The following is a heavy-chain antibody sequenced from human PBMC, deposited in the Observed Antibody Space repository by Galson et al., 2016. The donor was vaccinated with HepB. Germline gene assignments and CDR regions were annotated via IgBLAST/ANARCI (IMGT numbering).Heavy chain of an antibody. CDR1: DGSLRSDNYY. V-gene: IGHV4-61*02. CDR3: ARGDSSNCNGGKCQNYAMDV. Sequence: LSLTCSVSDGSLRSDNYYWNWIRQPAGKGLQWIGRIYSSGNTNYHPSLRSRVTISLDTSKNQFSLRLNAVTAADTAVYFCARGDSSNCNGGKCQNYAMDVWGKGTAVIVSS. D-gene: IGHD2-15*01. J-gene: IGHJ6*04. CDR2: IYSSGNT.